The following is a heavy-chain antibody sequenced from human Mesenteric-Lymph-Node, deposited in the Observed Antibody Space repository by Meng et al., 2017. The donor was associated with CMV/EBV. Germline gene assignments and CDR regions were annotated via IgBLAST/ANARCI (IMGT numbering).Heavy chain of an antibody. CDR1: GFTFSSYS. V-gene: IGHV3-21*01. Sequence: EFLKIPCAASGFTFSSYSMNWVRQAPGKGVEWVSSISSSSSHIYYADSVKGRLTISRDNAKNSLYLQMNSLRAEDAAVYYRARDLLTSQGLDYWGQGTLVTVSS. CDR2: ISSSSSHI. J-gene: IGHJ4*02. CDR3: ARDLLTSQGLDY.